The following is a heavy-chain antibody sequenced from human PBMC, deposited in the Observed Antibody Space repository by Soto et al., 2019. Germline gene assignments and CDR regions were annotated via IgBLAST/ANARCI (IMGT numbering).Heavy chain of an antibody. V-gene: IGHV1-69*13. Sequence: SVKVSCKASGGTFSSYAISWVRQAPGQGLEWMGGIIPIFGTANYAQKFQGRVTITADESTSTAYMELSSLRSEDTAVYYCASGRYFDWLLSIPPPYFDYWGQGTLVTVSS. J-gene: IGHJ4*02. CDR1: GGTFSSYA. CDR2: IIPIFGTA. CDR3: ASGRYFDWLLSIPPPYFDY. D-gene: IGHD3-9*01.